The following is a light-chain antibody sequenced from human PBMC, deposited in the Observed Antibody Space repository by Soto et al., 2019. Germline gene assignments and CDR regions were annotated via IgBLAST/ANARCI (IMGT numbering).Light chain of an antibody. V-gene: IGKV3-15*01. CDR3: QQYNDWFT. CDR2: GAS. CDR1: QSVSIN. Sequence: EIVMTQSPATLSVSPGERATLSCRASQSVSINLAWYQQKPGQAPRLLIYGASTRATGITARFSGSGSGTEFTLTISSLQSEDFAVYYCQQYNDWFTFGPGTKVDIK. J-gene: IGKJ3*01.